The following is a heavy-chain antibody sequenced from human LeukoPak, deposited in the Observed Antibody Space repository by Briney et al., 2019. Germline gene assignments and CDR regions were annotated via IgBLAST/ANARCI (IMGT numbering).Heavy chain of an antibody. D-gene: IGHD6-6*01. Sequence: GESLKISCKGSGYSFTSYWIGRVRQMPGKGLEWMGIIYPGDSDTRYSPSFQGQVTISADKSISTAYLQWSSLKASDTAMYYCARRVEYSSSSRYYYMDVWGKGTTVTVSS. CDR2: IYPGDSDT. V-gene: IGHV5-51*01. CDR1: GYSFTSYW. CDR3: ARRVEYSSSSRYYYMDV. J-gene: IGHJ6*03.